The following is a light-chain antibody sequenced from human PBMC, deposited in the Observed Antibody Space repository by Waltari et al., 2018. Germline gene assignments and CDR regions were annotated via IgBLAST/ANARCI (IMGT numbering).Light chain of an antibody. J-gene: IGLJ3*02. CDR1: SGHSSNV. CDR3: ETGGHDTWV. CDR2: VNSDGSH. V-gene: IGLV4-69*01. Sequence: QLVVTQSPSASAPLGASVKLTCTLSSGHSSNVIAWLQQRPEKGPRYLMKVNSDGSHSKGDEIPDRFSGSSSGAERYLTISSLQSDDEADYYCETGGHDTWVFGGGTKLTVL.